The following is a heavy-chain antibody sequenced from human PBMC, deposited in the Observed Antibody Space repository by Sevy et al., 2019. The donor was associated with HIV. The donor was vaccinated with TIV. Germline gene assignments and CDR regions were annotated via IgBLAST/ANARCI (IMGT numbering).Heavy chain of an antibody. CDR3: ATDLRRYCSGGSCYWFDP. D-gene: IGHD2-15*01. Sequence: ASVKVSCKVSGYTLTELSMHWVRQAPGKGLEWMGGFDPEDGETIYAQKFQGRVTMTEDTSTDTAYMELSSLRSEDPAVYYCATDLRRYCSGGSCYWFDPWGQGTLVTVSS. CDR1: GYTLTELS. CDR2: FDPEDGET. V-gene: IGHV1-24*01. J-gene: IGHJ5*02.